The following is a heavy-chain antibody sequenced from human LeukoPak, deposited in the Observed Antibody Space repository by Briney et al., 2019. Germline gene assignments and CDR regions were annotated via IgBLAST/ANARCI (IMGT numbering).Heavy chain of an antibody. D-gene: IGHD1-7*01. Sequence: GGSLRLSCAASGFTFNSYAMSWVRQAPGKGLEWVSAISGTGAGTYYADSVKGRFTISRDNSKNTLYLQMNSLRAEDTAVYYCAKEGGTGTRFDYWGQGTLLTVSS. V-gene: IGHV3-23*01. CDR2: ISGTGAGT. J-gene: IGHJ4*02. CDR1: GFTFNSYA. CDR3: AKEGGTGTRFDY.